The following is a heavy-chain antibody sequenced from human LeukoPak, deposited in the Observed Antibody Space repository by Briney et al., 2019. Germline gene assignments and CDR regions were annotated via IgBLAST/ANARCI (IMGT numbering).Heavy chain of an antibody. Sequence: GGSLRLSCAASGFTFTNSYMSWIRQAPGKGLEWVSYISSSSTYTNYADSVKGRFTISRDDAKNSLYLQMNSLRAEDTAVYYCARAVGSGPGGHFGYWGQGTLVTVSS. CDR3: ARAVGSGPGGHFGY. J-gene: IGHJ4*02. D-gene: IGHD6-19*01. V-gene: IGHV3-11*05. CDR1: GFTFTNSY. CDR2: ISSSSTYT.